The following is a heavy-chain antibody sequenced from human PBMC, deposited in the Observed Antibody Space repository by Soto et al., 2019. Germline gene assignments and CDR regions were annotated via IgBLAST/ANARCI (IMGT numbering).Heavy chain of an antibody. CDR2: IYYNGRT. J-gene: IGHJ4*02. D-gene: IGHD4-17*01. V-gene: IGHV4-39*01. CDR3: VRHDWGDYPNFDF. Sequence: PSETLSLTCTVSGGSISSNSYYWGWVRQPPGKGLEWIGSIYYNGRTYYNPSLKSRVTLSVDTSKIQFSLKLSSMTAADTAVYYCVRHDWGDYPNFDFWAQGTLVTVSS. CDR1: GGSISSNSYY.